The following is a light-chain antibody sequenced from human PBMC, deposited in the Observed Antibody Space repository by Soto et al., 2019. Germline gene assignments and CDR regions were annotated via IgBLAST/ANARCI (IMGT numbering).Light chain of an antibody. CDR3: CSYAGSYTFARNV. Sequence: QSALTQPRSVSWSPGHSVTIACTGTSSDVAIYNYISWYQQHPGEAPKLMIHDVSERPSGVPDRFSGSKSGNTASLTISGLQAEDEADHYCCSYAGSYTFARNVFGTGTKVTVL. CDR1: SSDVAIYNY. V-gene: IGLV2-11*01. J-gene: IGLJ1*01. CDR2: DVS.